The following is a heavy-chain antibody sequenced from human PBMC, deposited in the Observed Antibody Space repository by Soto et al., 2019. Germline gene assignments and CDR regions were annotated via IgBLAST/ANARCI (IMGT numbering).Heavy chain of an antibody. CDR3: ARGMTTVTTFDY. D-gene: IGHD4-17*01. Sequence: QLQLQESGSGLVKPSQTLSLTCAVSGGSISSGGYSWSWIRQPPGKGLECIGYIYHSGSTYYIPSLKSRVTMSVDRSKNQFALKLSSVTAAGTAVYYCARGMTTVTTFDYWGQGTLVTVSS. J-gene: IGHJ4*02. V-gene: IGHV4-30-2*01. CDR2: IYHSGST. CDR1: GGSISSGGYS.